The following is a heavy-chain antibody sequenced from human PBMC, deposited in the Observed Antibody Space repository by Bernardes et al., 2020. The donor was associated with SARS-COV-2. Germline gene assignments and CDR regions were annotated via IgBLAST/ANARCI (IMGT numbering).Heavy chain of an antibody. D-gene: IGHD6-13*01. J-gene: IGHJ4*02. Sequence: GSLRLSCAASGFTFSSYSMNWVRQAPGKGLEWVSYISSSSSTIYYADSVKGRFTISRDNAKNSLYLQMNSLRAEDTAVYYCARDKRGLAAAGSGYWGQGTLVTVSS. CDR2: ISSSSSTI. CDR1: GFTFSSYS. V-gene: IGHV3-48*01. CDR3: ARDKRGLAAAGSGY.